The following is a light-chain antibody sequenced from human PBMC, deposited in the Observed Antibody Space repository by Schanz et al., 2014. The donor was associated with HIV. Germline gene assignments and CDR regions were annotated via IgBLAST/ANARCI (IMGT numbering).Light chain of an antibody. CDR2: AAS. CDR1: QSVSSSY. Sequence: EVVLTQSPGTLSLSPGERATLSCRASQSVSSSYLAWYQHKPGQSPRLLIYAASSRATGIPDRFSGSGSGTDFTLTISRLEPEDFAVYYCQQYDRSPYTFGGGTKVEIK. J-gene: IGKJ4*01. CDR3: QQYDRSPYT. V-gene: IGKV3-20*01.